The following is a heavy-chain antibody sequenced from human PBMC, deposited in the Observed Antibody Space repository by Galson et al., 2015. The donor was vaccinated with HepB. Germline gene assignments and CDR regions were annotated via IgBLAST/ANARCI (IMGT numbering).Heavy chain of an antibody. CDR3: ASLTLRSRDIVLMVYEGMDV. V-gene: IGHV1-69*06. J-gene: IGHJ6*02. Sequence: SVKVSCKASGGTFSSYAISWVRQAPGQGLEWMGGIIPIFGTANYAQKFQGRVTITADKSTSTAYMELSSLRSEDTAVYYCASLTLRSRDIVLMVYEGMDVWGQGTTVTVSS. D-gene: IGHD2-8*01. CDR2: IIPIFGTA. CDR1: GGTFSSYA.